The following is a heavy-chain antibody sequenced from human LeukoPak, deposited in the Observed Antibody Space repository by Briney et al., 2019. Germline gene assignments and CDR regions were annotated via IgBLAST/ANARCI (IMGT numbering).Heavy chain of an antibody. D-gene: IGHD3-16*01. J-gene: IGHJ4*02. V-gene: IGHV3-30*04. CDR2: ISYDGSNK. CDR3: ARDPGGYYFDY. CDR1: GFTFSSYA. Sequence: PGGSQRLSCAASGFTFSSYAMHWVRQAPGKGLECVAVISYDGSNKYYADSVKGRFTISRDNSKNTLYLQMNSLRAEDTAVYYCARDPGGYYFDYWGQGTLVTVSS.